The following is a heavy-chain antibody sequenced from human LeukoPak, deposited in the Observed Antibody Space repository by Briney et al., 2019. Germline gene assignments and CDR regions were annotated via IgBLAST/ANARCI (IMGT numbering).Heavy chain of an antibody. CDR2: IQYDGSNQ. V-gene: IGHV3-30*02. J-gene: IGHJ4*02. Sequence: GGSLRLSCTASGFTFSSYGMHWVRQAPGKGLEWVAYIQYDGSNQQYADSVKGRFSISRDRSKNIPYLQMNSLRAEDTAVYYCAKDQRCGGDCFTYYFDYWGQGTLVTVSS. CDR1: GFTFSSYG. D-gene: IGHD2-21*02. CDR3: AKDQRCGGDCFTYYFDY.